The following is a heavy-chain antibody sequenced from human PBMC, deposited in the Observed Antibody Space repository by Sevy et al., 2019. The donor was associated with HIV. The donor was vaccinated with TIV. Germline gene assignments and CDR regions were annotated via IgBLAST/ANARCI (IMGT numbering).Heavy chain of an antibody. CDR3: ARDREHYGSGSPFRN. CDR2: ISAYNGNT. Sequence: ASVKVSCKASGYTFTSYGIGWVRQAPGQGLEWMGWISAYNGNTNYAQKLQGRVTMTTDTSTSTAYMELRSLRSDDTAVYYCARDREHYGSGSPFRNWGQGTLVTVSS. V-gene: IGHV1-18*01. J-gene: IGHJ4*02. D-gene: IGHD3-10*01. CDR1: GYTFTSYG.